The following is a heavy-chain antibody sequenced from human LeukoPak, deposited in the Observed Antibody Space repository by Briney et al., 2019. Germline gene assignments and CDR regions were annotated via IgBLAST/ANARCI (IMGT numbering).Heavy chain of an antibody. CDR1: GFTFSSYW. CDR3: ARFSRGTNSGS. J-gene: IGHJ5*02. CDR2: INQDGSNR. Sequence: GGSLRLSCAASGFTFSSYWMSWVRQAPGKGLEWVANINQDGSNRQYVDSVKGRFTISRDNAKNSLYLQMNSLRAEDTAVYYCARFSRGTNSGSWGQGTLVTVSS. V-gene: IGHV3-7*01. D-gene: IGHD1-26*01.